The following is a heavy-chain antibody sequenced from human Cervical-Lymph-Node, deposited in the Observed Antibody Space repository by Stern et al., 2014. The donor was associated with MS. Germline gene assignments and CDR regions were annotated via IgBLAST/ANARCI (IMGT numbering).Heavy chain of an antibody. Sequence: KFQGRVTMTKDTSTSTAYMELRSLTSDDTAVYYCARDPRIAVAGTGGGFDTWGQGTLVTVSS. D-gene: IGHD6-19*01. V-gene: IGHV1-18*01. CDR3: ARDPRIAVAGTGGGFDT. J-gene: IGHJ5*02.